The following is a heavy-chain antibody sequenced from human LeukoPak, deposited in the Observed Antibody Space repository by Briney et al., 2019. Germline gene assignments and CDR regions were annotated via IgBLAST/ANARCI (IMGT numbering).Heavy chain of an antibody. J-gene: IGHJ3*02. CDR3: AIPLERRGAFDI. D-gene: IGHD1-1*01. V-gene: IGHV1-69*04. CDR2: IIPILGIA. Sequence: GASVEVSCKASGGTFSSYAISWVRQAPGQGLEWMGRIIPILGIANYAQKFQGRVTITADKSTSTAYMELSSLRSEDTAVYYCAIPLERRGAFDIWGQGTMVTVSS. CDR1: GGTFSSYA.